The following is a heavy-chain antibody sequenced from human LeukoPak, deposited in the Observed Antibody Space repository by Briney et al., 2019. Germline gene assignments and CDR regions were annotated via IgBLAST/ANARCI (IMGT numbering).Heavy chain of an antibody. CDR2: ISAYNGNT. V-gene: IGHV1-18*01. CDR1: GYTFISYG. D-gene: IGHD3-16*01. Sequence: ASVKVSCKASGYTFISYGISWVRQAPGQGLEWMGWISAYNGNTNYAQKLQGRVTMTTDTSTSTAYMELRSLRSDDTAVYYCARDSRGGGSYPDYFDYWGQGTLVTVSS. J-gene: IGHJ4*02. CDR3: ARDSRGGGSYPDYFDY.